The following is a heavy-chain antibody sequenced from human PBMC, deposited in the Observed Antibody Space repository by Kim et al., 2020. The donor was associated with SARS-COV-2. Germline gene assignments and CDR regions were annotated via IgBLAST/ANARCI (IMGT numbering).Heavy chain of an antibody. Sequence: SETLSLTCAVYGGSFSGYHWSWIRQSPGKGLECIGEIIHSGSTNYNPSLKSRVTMSVDTSQNPFSLKLSSVTAADTAVYYCARVAMGGMATAAGRRVGYFDSWGQGTLVTVSS. CDR1: GGSFSGYH. CDR2: IIHSGST. D-gene: IGHD6-13*01. J-gene: IGHJ4*02. CDR3: ARVAMGGMATAAGRRVGYFDS. V-gene: IGHV4-34*12.